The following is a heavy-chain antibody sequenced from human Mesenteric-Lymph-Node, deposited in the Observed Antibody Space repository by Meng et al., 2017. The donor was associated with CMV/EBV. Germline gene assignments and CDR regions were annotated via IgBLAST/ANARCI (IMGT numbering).Heavy chain of an antibody. CDR1: GFTFSIYS. Sequence: GESLKISCAASGFTFSIYSIAWVRQAPGKGLEWVSSIGSFNNYKYYADSVQGRFTISRDDAENSLFLQMNSLRAEDTAVYYCARAPTVVEGAFDIWGQGTMVTVSS. CDR3: ARAPTVVEGAFDI. J-gene: IGHJ3*02. V-gene: IGHV3-21*01. CDR2: IGSFNNYK. D-gene: IGHD3-22*01.